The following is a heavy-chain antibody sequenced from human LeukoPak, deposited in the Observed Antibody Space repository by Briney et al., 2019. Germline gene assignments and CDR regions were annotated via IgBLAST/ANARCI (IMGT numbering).Heavy chain of an antibody. CDR3: ARGIAGAGTAVLDY. CDR2: IKQDGSEK. CDR1: GFTFSSYW. Sequence: GGSLRLSCAVSGFTFSSYWMSWVRQAPGRGLEWVANIKQDGSEKYYVDSVKGRFTISRDNAKNSLYLQMNSLRAEDTAVYYCARGIAGAGTAVLDYWGQGTLVIVSS. D-gene: IGHD6-13*01. V-gene: IGHV3-7*01. J-gene: IGHJ4*02.